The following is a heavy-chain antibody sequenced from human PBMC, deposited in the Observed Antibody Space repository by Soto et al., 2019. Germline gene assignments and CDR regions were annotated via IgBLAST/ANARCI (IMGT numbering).Heavy chain of an antibody. V-gene: IGHV3-23*01. J-gene: IGHJ5*02. CDR2: ISGSGGDT. CDR1: GFTFRSYN. CDR3: AKQRTEGSYLISFDP. Sequence: PRGSLRLSCAASGFTFRSYNMAWVRQAPGKGLEWVSAISGSGGDTSYADSVKGRFTISRDNSKNTLYLQMNSLRAEDTAVYYCAKQRTEGSYLISFDPWGQGALVTVSS.